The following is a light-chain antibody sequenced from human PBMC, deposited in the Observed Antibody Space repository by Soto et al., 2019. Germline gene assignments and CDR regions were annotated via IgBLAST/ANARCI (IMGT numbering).Light chain of an antibody. V-gene: IGKV4-1*01. CDR3: QHYDSSPLT. CDR2: SAS. J-gene: IGKJ4*02. Sequence: DIVMTQSPDSLTVSLGERDTINCKSSQSVLSTSDNKNYLAWFQQRPGQPPKLLIYSASTRESGVPDRFSGSGAGTDFTLTISSLQAVDVAVYYCQHYDSSPLTFGGVTKVEIK. CDR1: QSVLSTSDNKNY.